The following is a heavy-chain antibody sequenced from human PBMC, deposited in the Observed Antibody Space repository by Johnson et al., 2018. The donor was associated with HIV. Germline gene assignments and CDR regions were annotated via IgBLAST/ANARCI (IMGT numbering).Heavy chain of an antibody. J-gene: IGHJ3*02. CDR1: GFTFSSYA. CDR2: ISYDGSNK. CDR3: ARDPPSYGSGSYFRAFDI. V-gene: IGHV3-30*14. D-gene: IGHD3-10*01. Sequence: VQLVESGGGLVKPGGSLRLSCAASGFTFSSYAMHWVRQAPGKGLEWVAVISYDGSNKYYADSVKGRFTISRDNSKNTLYLQMNSLRAEDTAVYYCARDPPSYGSGSYFRAFDIWGQGTMVTVSS.